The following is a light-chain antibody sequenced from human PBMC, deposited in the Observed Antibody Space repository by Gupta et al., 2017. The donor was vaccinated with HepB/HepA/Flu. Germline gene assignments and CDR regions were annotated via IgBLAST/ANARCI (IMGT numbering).Light chain of an antibody. CDR2: DVT. CDR1: SSDVGGYDF. Sequence: QSALTQPASVSGSPGQSITISCTGTSSDVGGYDFVSWYQQHPGKAPKLIIYDVTNRPSGGSNRVSGSKSGNTASLTISGLQAEDEADYYCGSYASRSYTTTATRVFGTGTKVTVL. CDR3: GSYASRSYTTTATRV. V-gene: IGLV2-14*03. J-gene: IGLJ1*01.